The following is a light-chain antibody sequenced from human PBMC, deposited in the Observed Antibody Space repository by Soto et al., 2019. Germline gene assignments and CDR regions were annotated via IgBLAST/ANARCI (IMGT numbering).Light chain of an antibody. CDR3: QTWGIGKGV. Sequence: QPVLTQSPSASASLGASVKLTCTLSSGHSSYAIAWHQQQPKKGPRYLMKVNSDGSHNKGDGIPDRFSGSSSGAERYLTISSLQSEDEADYYCQTWGIGKGVFGGGTKVTVL. J-gene: IGLJ2*01. CDR2: VNSDGSH. V-gene: IGLV4-69*01. CDR1: SGHSSYA.